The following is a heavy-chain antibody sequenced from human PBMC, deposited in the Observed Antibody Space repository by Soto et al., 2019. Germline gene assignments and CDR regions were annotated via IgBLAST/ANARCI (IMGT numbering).Heavy chain of an antibody. CDR1: GGTFSSHG. D-gene: IGHD2-2*01. J-gene: IGHJ6*02. V-gene: IGHV1-69*13. Sequence: SVKVSCKISGGTFSSHGISWVRQAPGQGLEWMGGIIPIFGTANYAQKFQGRVTITADESTTTAYMELSSLRSEDTAVYYCARDAAGCSTTRCSLNNFYYYYNMDVWGQGTTVTVYS. CDR2: IIPIFGTA. CDR3: ARDAAGCSTTRCSLNNFYYYYNMDV.